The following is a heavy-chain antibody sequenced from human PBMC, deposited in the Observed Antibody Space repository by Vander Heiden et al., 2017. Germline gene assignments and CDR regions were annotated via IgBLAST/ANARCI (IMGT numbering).Heavy chain of an antibody. J-gene: IGHJ4*02. CDR3: ARVGTSGYYWVDY. Sequence: EVQLVESGGGLVQPGGSLRLSCAASGFTFSTYWLPWVRQAPGKGRVWVSRINSDGSSTIYAGSVRGRFTISRDNAKNTLSLQMSSLRAEDTAVYYCARVGTSGYYWVDYWGQGTLVTVSS. CDR1: GFTFSTYW. CDR2: INSDGSST. D-gene: IGHD3-22*01. V-gene: IGHV3-74*01.